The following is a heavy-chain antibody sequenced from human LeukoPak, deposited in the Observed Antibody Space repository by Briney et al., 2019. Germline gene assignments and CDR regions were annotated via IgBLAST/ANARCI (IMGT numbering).Heavy chain of an antibody. V-gene: IGHV3-7*03. D-gene: IGHD3-10*01. J-gene: IGHJ4*02. CDR1: GFTFSSYW. CDR3: ARDEFWFLYYFDY. Sequence: GGSLRLSCAASGFTFSSYWMSWVRQAPGKGLEWVANIKQYGSEKYYVDSVKGRFTIYRDNAKTSLYLKMKSLRAEDTAVYYCARDEFWFLYYFDYWGQGTLVTVSS. CDR2: IKQYGSEK.